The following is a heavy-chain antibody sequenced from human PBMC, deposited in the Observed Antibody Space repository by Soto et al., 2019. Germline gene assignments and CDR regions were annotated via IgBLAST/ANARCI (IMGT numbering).Heavy chain of an antibody. CDR3: ARAAIAARTNNYYYYGMDV. Sequence: GPLRLSGAASGFTFSSYAMHWVRQAPGKGLEWVAVISYDGSNKYYADSVKGRFTISRDNSKNTLYLQMNSLRAEDTAVYYCARAAIAARTNNYYYYGMDVWGQGTTVTVSS. V-gene: IGHV3-30-3*01. CDR1: GFTFSSYA. CDR2: ISYDGSNK. D-gene: IGHD6-6*01. J-gene: IGHJ6*02.